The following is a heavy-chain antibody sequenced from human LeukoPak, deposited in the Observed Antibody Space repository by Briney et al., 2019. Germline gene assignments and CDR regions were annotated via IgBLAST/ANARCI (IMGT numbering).Heavy chain of an antibody. D-gene: IGHD5-24*01. CDR3: ARGDEMATIRGAFDY. J-gene: IGHJ4*02. Sequence: GASVKVSCKASGYTFTSYAMHWVRQAPGQGLEWMGGIIPIFGTANYAQKFQGRVTITADESTSTAYMELSSLRSEDTAVYYCARGDEMATIRGAFDYWGQGTLVTVSS. CDR2: IIPIFGTA. V-gene: IGHV1-69*13. CDR1: GYTFTSYA.